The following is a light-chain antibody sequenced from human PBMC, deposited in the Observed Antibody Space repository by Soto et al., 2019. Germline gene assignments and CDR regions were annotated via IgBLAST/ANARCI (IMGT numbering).Light chain of an antibody. CDR3: QQYCSTPHT. CDR2: WAS. Sequence: DIVMTQSPDSLAVSVGERATINCKSSESVFFKSNNNNYLAWYQQKPGQPPRLLIYWASTRQSGVPDRFSGCGSGTDFTLPISRLQTEVVAVYYCQQYCSTPHTFGQLTQLEI. CDR1: ESVFFKSNNNNY. J-gene: IGKJ2*01. V-gene: IGKV4-1*01.